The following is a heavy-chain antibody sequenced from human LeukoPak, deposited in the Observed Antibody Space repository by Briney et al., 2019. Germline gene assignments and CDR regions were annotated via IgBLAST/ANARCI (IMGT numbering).Heavy chain of an antibody. V-gene: IGHV3-23*01. CDR3: AKGAYGSGSYYNANFDY. J-gene: IGHJ4*02. D-gene: IGHD3-10*01. CDR1: GFTVSSNY. Sequence: GGSLRLSCAASGFTVSSNYMSWVRQAPGKGLEWVSAISGSGGSTYYADSVKGRFTISRDNSKNTLYLQMNSLRAEDTAVYYCAKGAYGSGSYYNANFDYWGQGTLVTVSS. CDR2: ISGSGGST.